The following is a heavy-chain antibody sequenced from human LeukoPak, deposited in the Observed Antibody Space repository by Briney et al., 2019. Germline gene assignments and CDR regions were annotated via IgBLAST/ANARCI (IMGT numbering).Heavy chain of an antibody. Sequence: SETLSLPCAVYGGSFSGYYWSWIRQPPGKGLEWIGEINHSGSTNYNPSLKSRVTISVDKSKDQFSLKLSSVTAADTAVYYCARRGYSSGWCAYWGQGTLVTVSS. CDR2: INHSGST. D-gene: IGHD6-19*01. CDR3: ARRGYSSGWCAY. CDR1: GGSFSGYY. J-gene: IGHJ4*02. V-gene: IGHV4-34*01.